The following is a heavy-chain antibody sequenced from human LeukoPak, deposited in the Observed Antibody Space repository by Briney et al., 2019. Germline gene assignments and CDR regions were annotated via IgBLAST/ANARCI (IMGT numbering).Heavy chain of an antibody. V-gene: IGHV3-43D*03. CDR2: ITWNGLST. CDR3: AKDIGRDYGDYGTNHYYYMDV. Sequence: GGSLRLSCAASGFTFSNYAMNWVRQAPGKGLEWVSLITWNGLSTYYADSVKGRFTIFRDNRKNSLYLQMNSLRAEDTALYYCAKDIGRDYGDYGTNHYYYMDVWGKGTTVTVSS. D-gene: IGHD4-17*01. J-gene: IGHJ6*03. CDR1: GFTFSNYA.